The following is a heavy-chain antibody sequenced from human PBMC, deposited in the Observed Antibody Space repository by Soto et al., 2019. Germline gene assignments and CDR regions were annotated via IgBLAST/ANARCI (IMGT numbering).Heavy chain of an antibody. D-gene: IGHD3-3*01. Sequence: SQTLSLTCAISGDSVSSNSAAWNWIRQSPSRGLQWLCRKYXXSKWYNDYAVSVKSRITINPDTSQXQFSLQLNSVTPEDTAVYYCARDQVGYDFWSGYYDLQNYYYYYGMDVWGQGTTVTVSS. CDR3: ARDQVGYDFWSGYYDLQNYYYYYGMDV. J-gene: IGHJ6*02. V-gene: IGHV6-1*01. CDR2: KYXXSKWYN. CDR1: GDSVSSNSAA.